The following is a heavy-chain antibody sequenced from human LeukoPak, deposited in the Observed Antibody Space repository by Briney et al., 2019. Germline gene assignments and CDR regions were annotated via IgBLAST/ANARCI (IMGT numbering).Heavy chain of an antibody. CDR3: TRGREAGGFDY. CDR1: GYTFTTYD. CDR2: MNPNSGNT. V-gene: IGHV1-8*01. D-gene: IGHD3-16*01. Sequence: ASVKVSCKASGYTFTTYDINWVRHATGQGLEWMGWMNPNSGNTVYAQKFQGRVTMTRNTSISTAYMELSSLRSEDTAIYYCTRGREAGGFDYWGQGTLVTVSS. J-gene: IGHJ4*02.